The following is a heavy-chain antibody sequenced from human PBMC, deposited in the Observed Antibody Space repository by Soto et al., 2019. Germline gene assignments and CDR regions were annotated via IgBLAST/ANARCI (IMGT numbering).Heavy chain of an antibody. Sequence: EGQLVESGGGLVKPGGSPRLSCAASGFAFQTYTMEWLRQPPGKGLEWVSSITISGNYIYYADSVKGRFTISRDNGRNSVYLQMNSLRAEDTAVYYCAKVGVLRTNFRWFDLWGQGTLVTVSS. V-gene: IGHV3-21*01. CDR3: AKVGVLRTNFRWFDL. D-gene: IGHD2-8*01. CDR2: ITISGNYI. CDR1: GFAFQTYT. J-gene: IGHJ5*02.